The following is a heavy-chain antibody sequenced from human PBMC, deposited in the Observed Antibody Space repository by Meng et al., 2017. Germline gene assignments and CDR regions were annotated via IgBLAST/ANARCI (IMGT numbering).Heavy chain of an antibody. CDR2: IDPKNGDT. CDR1: GYNFPDYY. V-gene: IGHV1-2*06. D-gene: IGHD6-13*01. CDR3: ARDEDISAAGKLFGDY. J-gene: IGHJ4*02. Sequence: HVQLGQSWAEVKKPGASVKVSCKPSGYNFPDYYIHWVRQAPGQGLEWMGRIDPKNGDTHYAQKFQGRVTMTGDTSISTAYMDLSGLRSDDTAVYYCARDEDISAAGKLFGDYWGQGTLVTVSS.